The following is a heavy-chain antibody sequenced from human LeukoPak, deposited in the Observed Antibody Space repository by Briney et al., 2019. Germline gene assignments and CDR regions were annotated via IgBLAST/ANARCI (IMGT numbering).Heavy chain of an antibody. V-gene: IGHV4-34*01. CDR3: ARRRRSGSYRFVDY. CDR1: GGSFSGYY. Sequence: SETLSLTCAVYGGSFSGYYWTWIRQPPGKGLEWIGEINHSGSTNYNPSLKSRGTISVDKSKNQFSLKLSSVTAADTAVYYCARRRRSGSYRFVDYWGQGTLVTVSS. J-gene: IGHJ4*02. D-gene: IGHD3-10*01. CDR2: INHSGST.